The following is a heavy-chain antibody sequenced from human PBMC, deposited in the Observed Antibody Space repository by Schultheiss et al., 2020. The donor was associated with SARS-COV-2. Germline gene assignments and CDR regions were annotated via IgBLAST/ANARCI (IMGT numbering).Heavy chain of an antibody. CDR1: GGSISSSSYY. J-gene: IGHJ6*03. CDR3: ARRRDSSGWYLRGGGYMDV. D-gene: IGHD6-19*01. CDR2: IYYSGST. V-gene: IGHV4-39*01. Sequence: GSLRLSCTVSGGSISSSSYYWGWIRQPPGKGLEWIGSIYYSGSTYYNPSLKSRVTISVDTSKNQFSLKLSSVTAADTAVYYCARRRDSSGWYLRGGGYMDVWGKGTTVTVSS.